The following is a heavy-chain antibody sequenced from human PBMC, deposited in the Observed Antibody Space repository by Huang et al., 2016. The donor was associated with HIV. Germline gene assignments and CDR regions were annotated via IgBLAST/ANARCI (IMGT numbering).Heavy chain of an antibody. CDR2: ISNDGSNN. Sequence: QVQLVESGGGVVQPGRSRRLSCAAPGFPFNNHAMHWVRQAPGQGLDWVAVISNDGSNNYYADSVKGRFTISRDSSKSTLFLHMTSLRTEDTAVYYCARAKDTWDAYDIWGQGTMVIVSS. CDR3: ARAKDTWDAYDI. V-gene: IGHV3-30-3*01. J-gene: IGHJ3*02. CDR1: GFPFNNHA. D-gene: IGHD5-18*01.